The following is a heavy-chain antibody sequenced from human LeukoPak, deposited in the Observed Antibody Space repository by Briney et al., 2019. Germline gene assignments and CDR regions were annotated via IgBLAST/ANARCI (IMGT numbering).Heavy chain of an antibody. V-gene: IGHV3-30-3*01. CDR3: ARDTSSGWYVALDY. CDR2: ISYDGSNK. Sequence: GGSLRLSCAASGFTFSSYAMHWVRQAPGKGLEWVAVISYDGSNKYYADSVKGRFTISRDNSKNTLYLQMNSLRAEDTAVYYCARDTSSGWYVALDYWGQGTLVTVSS. J-gene: IGHJ4*02. CDR1: GFTFSSYA. D-gene: IGHD6-19*01.